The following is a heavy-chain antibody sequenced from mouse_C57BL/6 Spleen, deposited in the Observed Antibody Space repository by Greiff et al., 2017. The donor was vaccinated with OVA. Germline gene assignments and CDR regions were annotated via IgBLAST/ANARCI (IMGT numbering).Heavy chain of an antibody. V-gene: IGHV1-62-2*01. J-gene: IGHJ2*01. CDR1: GYTFTEYT. CDR3: ARHESDYGYDVYLDD. CDR2: FYPGSGCT. Sequence: QVQLQQPGAELVKPGASVTLSCKASGYTFTEYTIHWVKQRSGQGLEWIGWFYPGSGCTKYNEKFKDKATLTADKSSSTVYMELSRLTSEDSAVYFGARHESDYGYDVYLDDWGQGTTLTVSS. D-gene: IGHD2-2*01.